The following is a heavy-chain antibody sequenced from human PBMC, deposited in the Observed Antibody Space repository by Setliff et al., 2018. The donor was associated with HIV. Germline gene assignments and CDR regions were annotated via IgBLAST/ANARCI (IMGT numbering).Heavy chain of an antibody. D-gene: IGHD3-10*01. J-gene: IGHJ4*02. CDR1: GGSISSYY. CDR3: ARSKGGGSGSFSY. Sequence: SETLSLTCTVSGGSISSYYWSWIRQPPGKGLEWIGYTYTSVTNYRPSLKSRVTISIDTSKNQFSLKLTSVTAADTAIYYCARSKGGGSGSFSYWGQGTLVTVSS. V-gene: IGHV4-4*08. CDR2: TYTSVT.